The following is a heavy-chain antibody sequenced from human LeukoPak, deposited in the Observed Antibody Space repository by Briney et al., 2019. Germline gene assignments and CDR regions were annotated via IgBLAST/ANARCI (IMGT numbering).Heavy chain of an antibody. CDR2: IGYDGNTQ. CDR1: GFTFNKDG. CDR3: AKDRATNWSLDY. V-gene: IGHV3-30*02. Sequence: GGSLRLSCAAPGFTFNKDGMHWVRQAPGKGLEWVSFIGYDGNTQYYADSVRDRFIISRDNLKNTLYLQMNSLRLEDAAVYYCAKDRATNWSLDYWGQGTLVIVSS. D-gene: IGHD1-1*01. J-gene: IGHJ4*02.